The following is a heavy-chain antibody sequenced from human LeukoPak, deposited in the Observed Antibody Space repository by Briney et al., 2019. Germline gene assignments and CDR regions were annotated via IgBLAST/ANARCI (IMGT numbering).Heavy chain of an antibody. CDR3: AGGYSSSFAMDV. V-gene: IGHV3-48*03. J-gene: IGHJ6*03. D-gene: IGHD6-13*01. CDR1: GFTFSSYE. Sequence: PGGSLRLSCAASGFTFSSYEVNWVRQAPGKGLEWVSYISSSGSTIYYADSVKGRFTISRDNAKNSLYLQMNSLRAEDTAVYYCAGGYSSSFAMDVWGKGTTVTISS. CDR2: ISSSGSTI.